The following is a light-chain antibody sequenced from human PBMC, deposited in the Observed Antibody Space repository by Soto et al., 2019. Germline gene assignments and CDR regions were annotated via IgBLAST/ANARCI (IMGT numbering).Light chain of an antibody. CDR1: SSDVGAYNY. Sequence: QSALTQPASVSGSPGQSITISCTGSSSDVGAYNYVSWYQQYPGNAPKLIIYEVNYRPSEVPHRFSGSKSGNTAALTISGLQAEDGAEYYCSSYTNTYTYVFGPGTKVTVL. V-gene: IGLV2-14*01. CDR2: EVN. J-gene: IGLJ1*01. CDR3: SSYTNTYTYV.